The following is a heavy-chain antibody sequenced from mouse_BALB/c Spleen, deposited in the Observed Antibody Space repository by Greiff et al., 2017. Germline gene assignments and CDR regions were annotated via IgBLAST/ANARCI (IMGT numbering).Heavy chain of an antibody. V-gene: IGHV5-9-1*01. D-gene: IGHD1-1*01. CDR3: ARGITTVVGYAMDY. Sequence: EVMLVESGGGLVKPGGSLKLSCAASGFTFSSYAMSWVRQTPEKRLEWVATISSGGSYTYYPDSVKGRFTISRDNAKNTLYLQMSSLRTEDTAMYYCARGITTVVGYAMDYWGQGTSVTVSS. J-gene: IGHJ4*01. CDR1: GFTFSSYA. CDR2: ISSGGSYT.